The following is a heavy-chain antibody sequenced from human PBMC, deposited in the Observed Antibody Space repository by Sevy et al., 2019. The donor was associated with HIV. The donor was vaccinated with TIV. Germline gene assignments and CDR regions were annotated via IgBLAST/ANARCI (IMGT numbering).Heavy chain of an antibody. J-gene: IGHJ4*02. CDR3: ATSRSGYFDSSGYYIY. V-gene: IGHV5-51*01. D-gene: IGHD3-22*01. Sequence: GESLKISCEGSGYSFTSHWIGWVRHMPGKGLEWMGIIYPDDSETRYSPSFQGQVPFSADKSFSTAYLQWNGLKASDTAMYYCATSRSGYFDSSGYYIYWGQGTMVTVSS. CDR2: IYPDDSET. CDR1: GYSFTSHW.